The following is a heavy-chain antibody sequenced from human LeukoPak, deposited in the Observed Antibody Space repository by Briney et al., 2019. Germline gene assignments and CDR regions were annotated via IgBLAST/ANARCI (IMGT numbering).Heavy chain of an antibody. CDR2: ISGSGGST. Sequence: GGSLRLSCAASGFTFSSYAMSWVRQAPGKGLEWFSAISGSGGSTYYADSVKGRFTISRDNSKNTLYLQMNSLRAEDTAVYYCAKDLETVTKNNLDYWGQGTLVTVSS. CDR3: AKDLETVTKNNLDY. D-gene: IGHD4-17*01. CDR1: GFTFSSYA. V-gene: IGHV3-23*01. J-gene: IGHJ4*02.